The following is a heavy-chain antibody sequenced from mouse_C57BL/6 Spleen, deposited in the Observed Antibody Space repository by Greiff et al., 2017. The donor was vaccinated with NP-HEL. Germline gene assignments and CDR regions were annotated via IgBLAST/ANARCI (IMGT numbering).Heavy chain of an antibody. CDR2: IRNKANNHAT. Sequence: EVKVVESGGGLVQPGGSMKLSCAASGFTFSDAWMDWVRQSPEKGLEWVAEIRNKANNHATYYAESVKGRFTISRDDSKSSVYLQMNSLRAEDTGIYYCTSITTVGAEAMDYWGQGASVTVSS. J-gene: IGHJ4*01. CDR1: GFTFSDAW. D-gene: IGHD1-1*01. CDR3: TSITTVGAEAMDY. V-gene: IGHV6-6*01.